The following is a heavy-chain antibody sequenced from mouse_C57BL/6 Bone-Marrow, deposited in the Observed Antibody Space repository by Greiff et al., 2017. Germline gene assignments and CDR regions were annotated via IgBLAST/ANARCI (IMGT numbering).Heavy chain of an antibody. CDR3: ARNWIYSYGSGYFDV. CDR2: IWTGGGS. D-gene: IGHD1-1*01. V-gene: IGHV2-9-1*01. Sequence: QVQLQESGPGLVAPSQSLSISCTVSGFTLTSYAISWVRQPPGEGLEWIGVIWTGGGSNYNSALKSRLSISKDNSKSKVFLKMNRLQTDDTARYYCARNWIYSYGSGYFDVWGTGTTVTVAS. J-gene: IGHJ1*03. CDR1: GFTLTSYA.